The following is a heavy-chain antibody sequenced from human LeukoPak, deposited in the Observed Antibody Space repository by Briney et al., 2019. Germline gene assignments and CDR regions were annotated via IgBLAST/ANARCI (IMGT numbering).Heavy chain of an antibody. V-gene: IGHV4-34*01. J-gene: IGHJ6*02. D-gene: IGHD2-21*01. Sequence: SETLSLTCAVYSGSFRTYYWSWIRQPPGKGLEWIGEINYSGSTNYNPSLKSRVTISVDTSKNQLSLKLRSVTAADTAVYYCARDSREGYFYYGMDVWGQGTTVTVSS. CDR3: ARDSREGYFYYGMDV. CDR1: SGSFRTYY. CDR2: INYSGST.